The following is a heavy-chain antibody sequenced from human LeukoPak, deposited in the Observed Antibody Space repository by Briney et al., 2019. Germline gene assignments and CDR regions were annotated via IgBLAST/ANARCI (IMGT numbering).Heavy chain of an antibody. CDR3: ARDWSGSGSYYTPPFDY. J-gene: IGHJ4*02. CDR1: GYTFTSYG. CDR2: ISAYNGNT. V-gene: IGHV1-18*01. Sequence: ASVKVSCKASGYTFTSYGISWVRQAPRQGLEWMGWISAYNGNTNYAQKLQGRVTMTTDTSTSTAYMELGSLRSDDTAVYYCARDWSGSGSYYTPPFDYWGQGTLVTVSS. D-gene: IGHD3-10*01.